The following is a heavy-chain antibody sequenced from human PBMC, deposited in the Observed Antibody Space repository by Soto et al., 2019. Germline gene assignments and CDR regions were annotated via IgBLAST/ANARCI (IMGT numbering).Heavy chain of an antibody. CDR3: AMSGVSNNWNDGYYYYGMDV. D-gene: IGHD1-20*01. CDR2: ISSSGSTI. V-gene: IGHV3-11*01. J-gene: IGHJ6*02. Sequence: QVQLVESGGGLVKPGGSLRLSCAASGFTFSDYYMSWIRQAPGKGLEWVSYISSSGSTIYYADSVKGRFTISRDKAKNSLYLQMNSLRAEDTAVYYCAMSGVSNNWNDGYYYYGMDVWGQGTTVTVSS. CDR1: GFTFSDYY.